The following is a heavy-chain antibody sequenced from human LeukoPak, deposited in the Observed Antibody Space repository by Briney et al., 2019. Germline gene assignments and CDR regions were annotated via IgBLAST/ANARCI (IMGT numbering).Heavy chain of an antibody. CDR1: GGSISPYY. V-gene: IGHV4-59*01. Sequence: SETLSLTCSVSGGSISPYYWSWIRQPPGKGLEWIGYIYYSGSTNYNPSLKSRVTISVDTSKNQFSLKLSSVTAADTAVYYCASHYGSGFGSWGQGTLVTVSS. CDR3: ASHYGSGFGS. J-gene: IGHJ4*02. D-gene: IGHD3-10*01. CDR2: IYYSGST.